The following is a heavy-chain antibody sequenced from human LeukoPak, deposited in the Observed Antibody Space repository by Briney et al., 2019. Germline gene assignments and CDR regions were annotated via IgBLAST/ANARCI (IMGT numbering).Heavy chain of an antibody. V-gene: IGHV4-34*01. J-gene: IGHJ4*02. CDR2: INHSGST. Sequence: ETLSLTCAVYGGSFSGYYWSWIRQPPGKGLEWIGEINHSGSTNCNPSLKSRVTISVDTSKNQFSLKLSSVTAADTAVYYCARGTAAVLRYFGWLLPYFDYWGQGTLVTVSS. CDR1: GGSFSGYY. CDR3: ARGTAAVLRYFGWLLPYFDY. D-gene: IGHD3-9*01.